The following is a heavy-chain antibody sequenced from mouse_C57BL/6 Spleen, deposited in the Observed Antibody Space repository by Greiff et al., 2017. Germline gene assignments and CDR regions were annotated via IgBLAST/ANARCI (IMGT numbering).Heavy chain of an antibody. V-gene: IGHV14-4*01. J-gene: IGHJ3*01. Sequence: EVQLQQSGAELVRPGASVKLSCTASGFNIKDDYMHWVKQRPEQGLEWIGWIDPENGDTEYASKFQGKATVTADTSSNTAYLQLSSLTSEDTAVYYCTEDSNYAWFAYWGQGTLVTVSA. CDR1: GFNIKDDY. CDR3: TEDSNYAWFAY. D-gene: IGHD2-5*01. CDR2: IDPENGDT.